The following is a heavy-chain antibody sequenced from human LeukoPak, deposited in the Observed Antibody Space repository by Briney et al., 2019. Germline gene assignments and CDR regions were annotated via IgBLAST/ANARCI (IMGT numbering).Heavy chain of an antibody. CDR3: ARLQGDSTAVFDY. CDR2: IHYTGRT. J-gene: IGHJ4*02. D-gene: IGHD2-21*01. CDR1: GGSISGDY. Sequence: SETLSLTCTVSGGSISGDYWSWIRQPPGKGLEWVGHIHYTGRTNYNPSLKSRVTVSVDTSKNQFSLKLSSVTAADTAVYYCARLQGDSTAVFDYWGQGTLVTVSS. V-gene: IGHV4-59*01.